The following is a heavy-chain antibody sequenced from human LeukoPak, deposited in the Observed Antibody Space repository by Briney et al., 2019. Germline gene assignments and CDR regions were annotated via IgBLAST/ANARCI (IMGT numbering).Heavy chain of an antibody. CDR2: INSDGSST. D-gene: IGHD6-13*01. CDR1: GFTFSSYW. CDR3: ARGTAAGRREFNFDY. Sequence: PGGSLRLSCAASGFTFSSYWMHWVRQAPGKGLVWVSRINSDGSSTTYADSVKGRFTISRDNAENSLYLQMNSLRAEDTAVYYCARGTAAGRREFNFDYWGQGTLVTVSS. J-gene: IGHJ4*02. V-gene: IGHV3-74*01.